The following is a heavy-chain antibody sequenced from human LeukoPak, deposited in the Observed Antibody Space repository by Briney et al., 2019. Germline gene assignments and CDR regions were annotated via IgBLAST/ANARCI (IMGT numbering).Heavy chain of an antibody. J-gene: IGHJ5*02. CDR2: ISGSGGST. D-gene: IGHD4-17*01. CDR3: AKAFGTTVPRGNWFDP. V-gene: IGHV3-23*01. Sequence: GGSLRLSCAASGFTFSSYAMSWVRQAPGKGLEWVSAISGSGGSTYYADSVKGRFTISRDNSKNTLYLQVNSLRAEDTAVYYCAKAFGTTVPRGNWFDPWGQGTLVTVSS. CDR1: GFTFSSYA.